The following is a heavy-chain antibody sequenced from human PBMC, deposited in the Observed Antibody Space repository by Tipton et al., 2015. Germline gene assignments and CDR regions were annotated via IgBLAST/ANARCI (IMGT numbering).Heavy chain of an antibody. CDR1: GFTFSTYA. CDR3: AKAGGYIYGTLYYFDY. V-gene: IGHV3-23*04. D-gene: IGHD5-18*01. CDR2: ISGVGRGT. J-gene: IGHJ4*02. Sequence: QLVQSGGGLIQPGGSLRLSCAASGFTFSTYAMSWVRQAPGKGLEWVSSISGVGRGTYYTDSVKGRFTISRDNSKNTLSLQMNSLRAEDTAVYYCAKAGGYIYGTLYYFDYWGQGTLVTVSS.